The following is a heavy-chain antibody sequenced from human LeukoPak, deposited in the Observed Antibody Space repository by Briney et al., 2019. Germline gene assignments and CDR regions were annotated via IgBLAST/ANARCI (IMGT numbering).Heavy chain of an antibody. D-gene: IGHD3-22*01. Sequence: SETLSLTCTVSGGSISSSSFYWGWIRQPPGKGLEWIGNIYYIGSTYYNPSLKSRVIISADTSKKQFSLRLSSVTAADTAVYYCARLYSSGSRGAFDIWGQGTMVTVSS. CDR3: ARLYSSGSRGAFDI. J-gene: IGHJ3*02. CDR2: IYYIGST. CDR1: GGSISSSSFY. V-gene: IGHV4-39*01.